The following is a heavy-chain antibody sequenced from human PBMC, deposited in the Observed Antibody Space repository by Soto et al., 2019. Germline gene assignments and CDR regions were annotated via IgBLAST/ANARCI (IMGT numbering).Heavy chain of an antibody. D-gene: IGHD2-21*01. Sequence: QVQLQQGGAGLLKPSETLSLTCAVYGGSFSGYYWTWIRQTPGTGLEWIGEINHSGSTNYNPSLKRRVTISVDTSTNQFSLTLTSVTAADTAVYYCARDKIPRLFDYWGQGTLVTVSS. J-gene: IGHJ4*02. CDR2: INHSGST. CDR1: GGSFSGYY. CDR3: ARDKIPRLFDY. V-gene: IGHV4-34*01.